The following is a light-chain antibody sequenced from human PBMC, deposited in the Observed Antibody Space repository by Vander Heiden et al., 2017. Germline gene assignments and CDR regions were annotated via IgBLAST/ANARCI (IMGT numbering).Light chain of an antibody. V-gene: IGLV2-14*01. CDR3: TSYTSVSTRYV. Sequence: QSALTQPASVSGSPGQSITISCTGTSSDVGASNYVSWYQQHPDKAPKLMIYDVRVRPSGVSDRFSGSKSGNTASLTISGLQADDEAEYYCTSYTSVSTRYVFGTGTKVTVL. CDR2: DVR. J-gene: IGLJ1*01. CDR1: SSDVGASNY.